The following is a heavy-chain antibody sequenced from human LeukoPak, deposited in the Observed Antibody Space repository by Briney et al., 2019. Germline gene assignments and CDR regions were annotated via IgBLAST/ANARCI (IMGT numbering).Heavy chain of an antibody. CDR1: EFTFNRYD. Sequence: PGGSLRLSCAASEFTFNRYDMSWVRQAPGKGLEWVSAISGSGDSTYYAGSVKGRFTISRDNSKNTLYLQMNSLRAEDTAVYYCAKVNVLSWESYYFDYWGQGTLVTVSS. CDR2: ISGSGDST. D-gene: IGHD1-26*01. J-gene: IGHJ4*02. CDR3: AKVNVLSWESYYFDY. V-gene: IGHV3-23*01.